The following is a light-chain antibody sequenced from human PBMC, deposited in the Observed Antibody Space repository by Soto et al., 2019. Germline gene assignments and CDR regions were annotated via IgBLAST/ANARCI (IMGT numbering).Light chain of an antibody. J-gene: IGKJ4*01. Sequence: DIQMTQSPASLSASIGDKVTITCRASQSISTYLNWHQQIPGRAPKVLIYSASTLQGGVPSRFSGSGSGTDFTLTINSLKPEDFETYYCQQTFSPVITFGGGTKVDI. CDR3: QQTFSPVIT. V-gene: IGKV1-39*01. CDR2: SAS. CDR1: QSISTY.